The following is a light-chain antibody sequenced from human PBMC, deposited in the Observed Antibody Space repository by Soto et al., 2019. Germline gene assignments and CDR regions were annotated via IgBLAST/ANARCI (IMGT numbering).Light chain of an antibody. CDR2: DVS. V-gene: IGLV2-14*01. CDR1: SRDFGGYKY. Sequence: QSALTQPASVSGSPGQSITISCTGTSRDFGGYKYVSWYQQHPGKAPKLMIYDVSNRPSGVSNRFSGSKSGNTASLTISGLPAEDEADYYCSSYTNSSTLVVLVGGTKLTVL. J-gene: IGLJ2*01. CDR3: SSYTNSSTLVV.